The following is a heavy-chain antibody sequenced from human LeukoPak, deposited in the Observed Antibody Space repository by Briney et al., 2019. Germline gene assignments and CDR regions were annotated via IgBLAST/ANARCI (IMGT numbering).Heavy chain of an antibody. CDR1: GYTFTSYG. CDR3: ARDFGRYCSSTSCYWGSYWYFDL. D-gene: IGHD2-2*01. J-gene: IGHJ2*01. CDR2: ISAYNGNT. Sequence: GASVKVSCKASGYTFTSYGISWVRQAPGQGLEWMGWISAYNGNTNYAQKLQGRVTMTTDTSTSTAYMELRSLRSDDTAVYYCARDFGRYCSSTSCYWGSYWYFDLWGRGTLVTVSS. V-gene: IGHV1-18*01.